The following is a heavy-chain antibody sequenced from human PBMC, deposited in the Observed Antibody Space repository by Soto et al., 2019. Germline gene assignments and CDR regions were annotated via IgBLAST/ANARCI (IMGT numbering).Heavy chain of an antibody. CDR3: AREHDFWSNYCFDY. CDR2: INAGNGNT. CDR1: GYTFTSYS. V-gene: IGHV1-3*01. Sequence: QVQLVQSGAEVKKPWASVKVSCEASGYTFTSYSIHWVRQAPGQRLEWMGWINAGNGNTKYSQKFQGRVTITRDTYATTAYMELSSLRSEDTAVYYCAREHDFWSNYCFDYWVQGTLVIVSS. D-gene: IGHD3-3*01. J-gene: IGHJ4*02.